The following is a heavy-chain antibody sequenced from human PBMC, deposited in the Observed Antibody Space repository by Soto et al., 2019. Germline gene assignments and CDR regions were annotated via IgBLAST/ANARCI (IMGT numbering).Heavy chain of an antibody. CDR3: ARGRIVGATADV. V-gene: IGHV1-8*01. J-gene: IGHJ6*02. D-gene: IGHD1-26*01. Sequence: QVQLVQSGAEVKKPGASVKVSCKASGYIFTSSDINSVRQATGQGLEWMGWMNPNTGNTGYAQTFQGRVTMTGNISITTAYMALSSLRSEDTAIYYCARGRIVGATADVWGQGTTVTVSS. CDR1: GYIFTSSD. CDR2: MNPNTGNT.